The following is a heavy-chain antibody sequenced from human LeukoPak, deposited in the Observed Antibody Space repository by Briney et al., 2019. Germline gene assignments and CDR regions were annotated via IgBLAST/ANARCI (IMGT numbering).Heavy chain of an antibody. J-gene: IGHJ5*02. CDR3: ARPSYCVADNCGYWLDP. V-gene: IGHV1-46*01. D-gene: IGHD2-21*01. CDR2: INPQGDIT. Sequence: ASVKVSYKTSGYTFTKYLIHWVRQAPGQGLEWMGTINPQGDITNYAQRFQGRITLTEDTSTSTVYMELSSLTSEDTAVYYCARPSYCVADNCGYWLDPWGPGALVTVSS. CDR1: GYTFTKYL.